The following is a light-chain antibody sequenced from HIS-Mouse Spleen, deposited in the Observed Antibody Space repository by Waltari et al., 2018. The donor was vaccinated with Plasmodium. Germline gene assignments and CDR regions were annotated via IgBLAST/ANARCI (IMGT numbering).Light chain of an antibody. CDR3: VLYMGSGTVV. CDR1: FGPVSPSYY. Sequence: QTVVTQEPSFSVSPGGPGQLTCGLSFGPVSPSYYPSWYQQTPGQAPRTLIYSTNPRSSGVPDRFSGSILGNKAALTITGAQADDESDYYCVLYMGSGTVVFGGGTKLTVL. CDR2: STN. J-gene: IGLJ2*01. V-gene: IGLV8-61*01.